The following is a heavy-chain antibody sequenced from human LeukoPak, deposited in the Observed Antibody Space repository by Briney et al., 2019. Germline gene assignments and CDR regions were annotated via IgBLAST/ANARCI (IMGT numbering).Heavy chain of an antibody. V-gene: IGHV1-2*02. CDR2: INHNSGGT. D-gene: IGHD1-26*01. CDR1: GGTFSSYA. Sequence: ASVKVSCKASGGTFSSYAISWVRQAPGQGLEWMGWINHNSGGTNYAQKFQGRVTMTRDTSISTAYMELSRLRSDDTAVYYCARDSKEQGTGWFDPWGQGTLVTVSS. J-gene: IGHJ5*02. CDR3: ARDSKEQGTGWFDP.